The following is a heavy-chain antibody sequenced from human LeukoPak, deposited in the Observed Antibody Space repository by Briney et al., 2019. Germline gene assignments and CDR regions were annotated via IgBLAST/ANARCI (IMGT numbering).Heavy chain of an antibody. CDR1: RGSISPYY. D-gene: IGHD1-7*01. V-gene: IGHV4-4*07. J-gene: IGHJ4*02. Sequence: PSETLSLTCTVSRGSISPYYWSWIRQPAGKGLEWIGRIYPSGSTNYNPSLKSRVTMSVDTSKNQLSLKLSSVTAADTAVYYCARETGTTSGFDYWGQGTLVTVSS. CDR3: ARETGTTSGFDY. CDR2: IYPSGST.